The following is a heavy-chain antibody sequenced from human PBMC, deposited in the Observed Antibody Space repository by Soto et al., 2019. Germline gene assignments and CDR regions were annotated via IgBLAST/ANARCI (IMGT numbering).Heavy chain of an antibody. V-gene: IGHV4-59*01. CDR2: IYYSGST. D-gene: IGHD1-26*01. CDR3: ARATSPLYFFDY. J-gene: IGHJ4*02. CDR1: SGSISTYY. Sequence: SETLSLTCTVSSGSISTYYWSWIRQPPGKGLEWIGYIYYSGSTNYNPSLKSRVTISVDTSKNQFSLKLSSVTAADTAVYYCARATSPLYFFDYWGQGTLVTVSS.